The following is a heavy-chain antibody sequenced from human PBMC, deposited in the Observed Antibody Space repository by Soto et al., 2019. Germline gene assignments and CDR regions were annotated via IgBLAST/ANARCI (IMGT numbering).Heavy chain of an antibody. CDR1: GGSISSYY. CDR3: ARHRRSGWYIGGVDY. V-gene: IGHV4-59*08. D-gene: IGHD6-19*01. CDR2: IYYSGST. Sequence: SETLSLTRPVSGGSISSYYWSWIRQPPGKGLEWIGYIYYSGSTNYNPSLKSRVTISVDTSKNQFSLKLSSVTAADTAVYYCARHRRSGWYIGGVDYWGQGTLVTVSS. J-gene: IGHJ4*02.